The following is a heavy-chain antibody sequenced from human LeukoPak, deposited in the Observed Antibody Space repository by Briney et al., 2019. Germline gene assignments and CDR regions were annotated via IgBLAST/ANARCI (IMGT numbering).Heavy chain of an antibody. CDR3: ARDIDTMTNAFDI. V-gene: IGHV4-59*01. CDR1: GGSISSYY. Sequence: SETLFLTCTVSGGSISSYYWSWIRQPPGKGLEWIGYIYYSGSTNYNPSLKSRVTISVDTSKNQFSLKLSSVTAADTAVYYCARDIDTMTNAFDIWGQGTMVTVSS. D-gene: IGHD3-22*01. CDR2: IYYSGST. J-gene: IGHJ3*02.